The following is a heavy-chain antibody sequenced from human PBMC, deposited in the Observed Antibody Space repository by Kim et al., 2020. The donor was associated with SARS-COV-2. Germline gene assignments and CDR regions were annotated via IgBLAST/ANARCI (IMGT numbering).Heavy chain of an antibody. V-gene: IGHV3-30*18. Sequence: GGSLRLSCAASGFTFSSYGMHWVRQAPGKGLEWVAVISYDGSNKYYADSVKGRFTISRDNSKNTLYLQMNSLRAEDTAVYYCAKVASFRDSSGYYLDAFDIWGQGTMVTVSS. CDR1: GFTFSSYG. J-gene: IGHJ3*02. CDR2: ISYDGSNK. CDR3: AKVASFRDSSGYYLDAFDI. D-gene: IGHD3-22*01.